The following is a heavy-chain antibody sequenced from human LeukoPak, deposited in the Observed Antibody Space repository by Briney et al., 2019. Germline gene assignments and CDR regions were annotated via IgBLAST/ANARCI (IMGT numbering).Heavy chain of an antibody. J-gene: IGHJ6*02. Sequence: QPGGSLRLSCAASGFTFSSYAMHWVRQAPGKGLEWVAVISYDGSNKYYADSVKGRSTISRDNSKNTLYLQMNSLRAEDTAVYYCARGVRIVGARGYYYYYGMDVWGQGTTVTVSS. CDR2: ISYDGSNK. CDR1: GFTFSSYA. V-gene: IGHV3-30-3*01. D-gene: IGHD1-26*01. CDR3: ARGVRIVGARGYYYYYGMDV.